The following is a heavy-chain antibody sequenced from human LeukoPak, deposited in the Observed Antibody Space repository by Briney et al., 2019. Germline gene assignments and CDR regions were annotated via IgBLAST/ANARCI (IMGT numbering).Heavy chain of an antibody. D-gene: IGHD6-6*01. CDR1: GFTFSSYW. CDR2: IKQDGSEK. Sequence: PGGSLRLSCAASGFTFSSYWMTWVRQAPGKGLEWVANIKQDGSEKYYVDSVKGRLTISRDNAKNSLYLQMSTLRAEDTAVYYCAREYSSSSYFDYWGQGTLVTVSS. V-gene: IGHV3-7*03. J-gene: IGHJ4*02. CDR3: AREYSSSSYFDY.